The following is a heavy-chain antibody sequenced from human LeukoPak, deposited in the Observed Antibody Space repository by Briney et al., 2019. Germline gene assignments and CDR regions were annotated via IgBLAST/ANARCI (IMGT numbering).Heavy chain of an antibody. D-gene: IGHD3-3*01. CDR2: IHHSGTT. CDR1: GVPISSSRYY. CDR3: ARVYDFWSGYSRPNNWFDR. V-gene: IGHV4-39*07. Sequence: MPSETLSLTCAVSGVPISSSRYYWGWIRQPPGKGLEWIGNIHHSGTTYYKSSLTSRITTSVDTSKNQFSLKLSSVTAADTAVYHCARVYDFWSGYSRPNNWFDRWGQGTLVTVSS. J-gene: IGHJ5*02.